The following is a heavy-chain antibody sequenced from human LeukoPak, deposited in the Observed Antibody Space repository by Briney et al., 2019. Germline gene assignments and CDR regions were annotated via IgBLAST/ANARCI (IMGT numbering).Heavy chain of an antibody. V-gene: IGHV3-23*01. CDR2: ISGSGGTT. Sequence: LTGGSLRLSCAASGFTFSSYAMSWVRQAPGKGLEWVSGISGSGGTTYYADSVKGRFTISRDNSKNTLDLQMNSLTAEDTAVYYCAKDRDDGSGYFFDYWGQGTLVTVSS. D-gene: IGHD3-22*01. J-gene: IGHJ4*02. CDR1: GFTFSSYA. CDR3: AKDRDDGSGYFFDY.